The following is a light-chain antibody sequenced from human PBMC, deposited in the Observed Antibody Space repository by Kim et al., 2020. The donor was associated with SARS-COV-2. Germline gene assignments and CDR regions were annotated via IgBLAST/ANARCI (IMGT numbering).Light chain of an antibody. CDR3: QQYGTSPLT. V-gene: IGKV3-20*01. CDR2: GAS. Sequence: EIVLTQSPGILSLSPGERATLFCRASQSISSNFLAWYQHKPGQAPRLLIHGASNRATGIPDRFSGSGSGTDFTLSISRLEPEDIAVYFCQQYGTSPLTFGGGTKLEI. J-gene: IGKJ4*01. CDR1: QSISSNF.